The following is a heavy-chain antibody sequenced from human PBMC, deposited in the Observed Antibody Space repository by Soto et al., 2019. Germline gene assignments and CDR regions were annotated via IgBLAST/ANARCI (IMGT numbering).Heavy chain of an antibody. J-gene: IGHJ1*01. CDR1: GFTFSSYA. Sequence: EVQLLESGGGLVQPGGSLRLSCAASGFTFSSYAMSWVRQAPGKGLEWVSAISGSGGSTYYADSVKGRFTISRDNSKNTLYLQMNSLRAEDTAVYYCAKGADIVVVPAANAGIEYFQHWGQGTLVTVSS. CDR2: ISGSGGST. D-gene: IGHD2-2*01. CDR3: AKGADIVVVPAANAGIEYFQH. V-gene: IGHV3-23*01.